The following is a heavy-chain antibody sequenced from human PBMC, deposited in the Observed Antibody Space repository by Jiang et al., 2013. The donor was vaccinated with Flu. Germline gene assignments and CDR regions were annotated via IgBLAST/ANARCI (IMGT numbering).Heavy chain of an antibody. V-gene: IGHV3-74*01. CDR3: ARGTYYYGMDV. J-gene: IGHJ6*02. Sequence: TISRDNAKNTLYLQMNSLRAEDTAVYYCARGTYYYGMDVWGQGTTVTVSS.